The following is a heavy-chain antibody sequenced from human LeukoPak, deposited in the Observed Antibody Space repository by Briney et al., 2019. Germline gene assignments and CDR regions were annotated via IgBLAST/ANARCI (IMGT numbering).Heavy chain of an antibody. J-gene: IGHJ4*02. CDR2: ISAYNGNT. V-gene: IGHV1-18*01. Sequence: ASVKVSCKASGYTFTSYPMYWVRQAPGQGLEWMGWISAYNGNTNYAQKLQGRVTMTTDTSTSTAYVELRSLRSDDTAVYYCARKTPLYGDFDYWGQGTLVTVSS. CDR3: ARKTPLYGDFDY. CDR1: GYTFTSYP. D-gene: IGHD4-17*01.